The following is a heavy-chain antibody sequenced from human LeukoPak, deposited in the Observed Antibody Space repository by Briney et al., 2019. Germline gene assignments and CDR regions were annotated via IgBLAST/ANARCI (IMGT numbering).Heavy chain of an antibody. D-gene: IGHD3-22*01. CDR1: GFTFSSYA. Sequence: GGSLRLPCAASGFTFSSYAMSWVRQAPGKGLEWVSAISGSGGSTYYADSVKGRFTISRDNSKNTLYLQMNSLRAEDTAVYYCAKGRSSGYNAFDIWGQGTMVTVSS. CDR2: ISGSGGST. CDR3: AKGRSSGYNAFDI. V-gene: IGHV3-23*01. J-gene: IGHJ3*02.